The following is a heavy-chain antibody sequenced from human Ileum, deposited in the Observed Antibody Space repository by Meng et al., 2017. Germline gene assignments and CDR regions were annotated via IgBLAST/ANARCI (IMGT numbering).Heavy chain of an antibody. CDR2: ISRLGNYI. V-gene: IGHV3-21*01. D-gene: IGHD4-17*01. J-gene: IGHJ3*01. CDR1: GFDFSTYA. Sequence: GGSLRSSCVSPGFDFSTYAIHWVRQAPGKGLEWVSSISRLGNYIYYADSVKGRFTISRDNARNSLYLQMNSLRDDDSAIYYCARVLYADYVAGSDSFDVWGQGTMVTVSS. CDR3: ARVLYADYVAGSDSFDV.